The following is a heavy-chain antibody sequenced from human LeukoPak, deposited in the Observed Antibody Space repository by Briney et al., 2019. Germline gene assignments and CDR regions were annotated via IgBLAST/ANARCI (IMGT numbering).Heavy chain of an antibody. D-gene: IGHD1-26*01. CDR2: VSGRGGST. CDR1: GFTFSSFA. Sequence: PGGSLRLSCAASGFTFSSFAMSWVRQAPGKGLEWVSTVSGRGGSTYYADSVKGRSTVSRDNSKNTLYLQMNSLRAEDTAVYYCAKDVGSYRVGYYYYYMDVWGKGTTVTVSS. J-gene: IGHJ6*03. V-gene: IGHV3-23*01. CDR3: AKDVGSYRVGYYYYYMDV.